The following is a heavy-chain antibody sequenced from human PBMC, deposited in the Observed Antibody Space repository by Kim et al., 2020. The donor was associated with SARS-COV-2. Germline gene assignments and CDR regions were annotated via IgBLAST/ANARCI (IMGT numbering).Heavy chain of an antibody. V-gene: IGHV3-53*04. J-gene: IGHJ6*02. CDR2: GGST. CDR3: ARESYGMDV. Sequence: GGSTFYADSVKGRFTISRHNSKNTLYLKMNSLRAEDTAVYYCARESYGMDVWGQGTTVTVSS.